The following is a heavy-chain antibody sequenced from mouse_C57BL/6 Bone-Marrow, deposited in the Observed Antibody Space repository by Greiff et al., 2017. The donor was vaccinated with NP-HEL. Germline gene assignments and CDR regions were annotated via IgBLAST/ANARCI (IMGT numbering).Heavy chain of an antibody. V-gene: IGHV2-6*01. CDR3: ASRGGSSDYYAMDY. Sequence: VQLVESGPGLVAPSQSLSITCTVSGFSLTSYGVDWVRQSPGKGLEWLGVIWGVGSTNYNSARKSRLSISKDNSKSQVFLKMNSLQTDDTAMYYCASRGGSSDYYAMDYWGQGTSVTVSS. J-gene: IGHJ4*01. CDR1: GFSLTSYG. CDR2: IWGVGST. D-gene: IGHD1-1*01.